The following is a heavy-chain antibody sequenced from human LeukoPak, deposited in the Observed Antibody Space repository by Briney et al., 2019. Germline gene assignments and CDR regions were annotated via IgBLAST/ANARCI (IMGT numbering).Heavy chain of an antibody. CDR3: ARVVYYYDSSGPNWFDP. V-gene: IGHV4-59*01. J-gene: IGHJ5*02. CDR2: IYYSGST. D-gene: IGHD3-22*01. CDR1: GGSISSYY. Sequence: SETLSLTCTVSGGSISSYYWSWIRQPPGKRLEWIGYIYYSGSTNYKPSLTSRDTISVDTSKNQFSLELSSVTAADTAVYYCARVVYYYDSSGPNWFDPWGQGTLVTVSS.